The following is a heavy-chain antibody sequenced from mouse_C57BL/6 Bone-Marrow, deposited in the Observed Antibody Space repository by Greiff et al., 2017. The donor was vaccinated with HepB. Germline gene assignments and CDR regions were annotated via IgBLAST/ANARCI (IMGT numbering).Heavy chain of an antibody. CDR2: ISNGGGST. Sequence: EVKLVESGGGLVQPGGSLKLSCAASGFTFSDYHMYWVRQTPEKRLEWVAYISNGGGSTYYPDTVKGRFTISRDNAKNTLYLQMSRLKSEDTAMYYCARQALRGAMDYWGQGTSVTVSS. CDR3: ARQALRGAMDY. J-gene: IGHJ4*01. CDR1: GFTFSDYH. V-gene: IGHV5-12*01. D-gene: IGHD2-12*01.